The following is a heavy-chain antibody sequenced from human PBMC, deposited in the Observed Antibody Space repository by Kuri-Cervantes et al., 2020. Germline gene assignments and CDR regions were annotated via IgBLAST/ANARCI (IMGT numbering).Heavy chain of an antibody. J-gene: IGHJ3*01. V-gene: IGHV3-48*04. CDR1: GFTFSSYN. CDR2: IRGSSNRI. CDR3: AKDNSGYSSGWYPH. Sequence: GGSLRLSCAASGFTFSSYNMDWVRQAPGKGLEWVAYIRGSSNRILYADSVKGRFTISRDNAKNSLYLQMNSLRAEDTALYYCAKDNSGYSSGWYPHWGQGTMVTVSS. D-gene: IGHD6-19*01.